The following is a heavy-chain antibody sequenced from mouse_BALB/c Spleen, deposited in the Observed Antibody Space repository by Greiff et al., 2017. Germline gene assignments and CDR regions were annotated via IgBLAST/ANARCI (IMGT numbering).Heavy chain of an antibody. CDR3: ARYDGYYYFDY. J-gene: IGHJ2*01. D-gene: IGHD2-3*01. CDR1: GYTFTSYY. Sequence: QVQLQQSGPELVKPGASVRISCKASGYTFTSYYIHWVKQRPGQGLEWIGWIYPGNVNTKYNEKFKGKATLTADKSSSTAYMQLSSLTSEDSAVYFCARYDGYYYFDYWGQGTTLTVSS. V-gene: IGHV1S56*01. CDR2: IYPGNVNT.